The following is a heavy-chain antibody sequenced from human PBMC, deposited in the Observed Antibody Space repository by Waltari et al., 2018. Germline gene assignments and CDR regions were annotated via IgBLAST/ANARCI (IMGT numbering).Heavy chain of an antibody. Sequence: EVQLVQSGAEVTRPGESLKISCKTSGYSVTSYWISWVRQMPGKGLEGMGAIDPSDSDTRYSPSFQGQVTISADKSISTAYLQWSSLKASDTATYYCAKEDQLNWYFDLWGPGTPITISS. J-gene: IGHJ2*01. V-gene: IGHV5-51*03. CDR1: GYSVTSYW. CDR2: IDPSDSDT. CDR3: AKEDQLNWYFDL. D-gene: IGHD2-2*01.